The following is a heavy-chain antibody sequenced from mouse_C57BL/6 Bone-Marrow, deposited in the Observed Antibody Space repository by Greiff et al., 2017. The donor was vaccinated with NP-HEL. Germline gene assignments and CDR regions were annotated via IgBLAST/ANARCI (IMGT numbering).Heavy chain of an antibody. J-gene: IGHJ3*01. D-gene: IGHD2-5*01. Sequence: EVLLQQSGPVLVKPGASVKMSCKASGYTFTDYYMNWVKQSHGKSLEWIGVINPYNGGTSYNQKFKGKATLTVDKSSSTAYMELNSLTSEDSAVYYCAESNFSGCAYWGQGTLVTVSA. V-gene: IGHV1-19*01. CDR2: INPYNGGT. CDR3: AESNFSGCAY. CDR1: GYTFTDYY.